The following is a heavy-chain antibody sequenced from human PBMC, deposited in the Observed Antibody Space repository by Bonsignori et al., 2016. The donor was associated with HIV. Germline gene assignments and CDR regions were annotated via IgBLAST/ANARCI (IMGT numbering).Heavy chain of an antibody. J-gene: IGHJ4*02. CDR2: INPSGGST. Sequence: WVRQAPGQGLEWMGIINPSGGSTSYAQKFQGRVTMTRDTSTSTVYMELSSLRSEDTAVYYCARAMGYCSGGSCYSWAECDYWGQGTLVTVSS. CDR3: ARAMGYCSGGSCYSWAECDY. D-gene: IGHD2-15*01. V-gene: IGHV1-46*01.